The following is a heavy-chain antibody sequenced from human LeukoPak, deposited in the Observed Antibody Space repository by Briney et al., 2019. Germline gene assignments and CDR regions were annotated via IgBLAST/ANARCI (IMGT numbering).Heavy chain of an antibody. CDR2: IIPIFGTA. Sequence: SVKVSCKASGGTFSSYAISWVRQAPGQGLEWMGGIIPIFGTANYAQKFQGRVTITTDESTSTAYMELSSLRSEDTAVYYCARGYCSSTSCYDRFDPWGQGTLVTVSS. V-gene: IGHV1-69*05. J-gene: IGHJ5*02. CDR1: GGTFSSYA. D-gene: IGHD2-2*01. CDR3: ARGYCSSTSCYDRFDP.